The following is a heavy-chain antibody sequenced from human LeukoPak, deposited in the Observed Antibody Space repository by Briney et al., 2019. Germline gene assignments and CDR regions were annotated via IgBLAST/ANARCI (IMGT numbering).Heavy chain of an antibody. J-gene: IGHJ4*02. CDR1: GYTFTGYG. D-gene: IGHD2-21*02. Sequence: SVKVSCKASGYTFTGYGISWVRQAPGQGLEWMGGIIPIFGTANYAQKFQGRVTITADESTSTAYMELSSLRSEDTAVYYCAREKSYCGGDCYSDFDYWGQGTLVTVSS. CDR2: IIPIFGTA. V-gene: IGHV1-69*13. CDR3: AREKSYCGGDCYSDFDY.